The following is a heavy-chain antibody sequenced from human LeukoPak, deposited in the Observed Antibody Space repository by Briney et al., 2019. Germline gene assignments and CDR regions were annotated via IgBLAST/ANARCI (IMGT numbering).Heavy chain of an antibody. CDR3: ARVGYCSSTSCRFFDY. CDR1: GFTFDDYA. D-gene: IGHD2-2*01. J-gene: IGHJ4*02. V-gene: IGHV3-9*01. Sequence: GGSLRLSCAASGFTFDDYAMHWVRQAPGKGLEWVSGISWNSGSIGYADSVKGRFTISRDNAKNSLYLQMNSLRAEDTAVYYCARVGYCSSTSCRFFDYWGQGTLVTVSS. CDR2: ISWNSGSI.